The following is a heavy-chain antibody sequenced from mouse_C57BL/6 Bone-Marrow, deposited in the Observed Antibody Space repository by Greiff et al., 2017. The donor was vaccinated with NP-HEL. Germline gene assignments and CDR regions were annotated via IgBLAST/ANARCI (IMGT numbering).Heavy chain of an antibody. CDR2: IYPRSGNT. CDR3: APNWDEAWFAY. V-gene: IGHV1-81*01. Sequence: QVQLQQSGAELARPGASVKLSCKASGYTFTSYGISWVKQRTGQGLEWIGEIYPRSGNTYYNEKFKGKATLTADKSSSTACMELRSLTSEDSAVYFCAPNWDEAWFAYWGQGTLVTVSA. J-gene: IGHJ3*01. D-gene: IGHD4-1*02. CDR1: GYTFTSYG.